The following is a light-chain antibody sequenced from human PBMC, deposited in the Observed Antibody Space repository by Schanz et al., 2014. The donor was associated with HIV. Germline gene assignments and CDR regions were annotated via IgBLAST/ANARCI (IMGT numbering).Light chain of an antibody. CDR1: SSDIGAYNY. Sequence: QSALTQPASVSGSPGQSITISCTGTSSDIGAYNYVSWYQQYPGKAPKLMIYEVSKRPSGVPDRFSGSKSGNTASLTVSGLQAEDEADYYCSSYAGSNNLVVFGGGTKLTVL. J-gene: IGLJ2*01. CDR3: SSYAGSNNLVV. CDR2: EVS. V-gene: IGLV2-8*01.